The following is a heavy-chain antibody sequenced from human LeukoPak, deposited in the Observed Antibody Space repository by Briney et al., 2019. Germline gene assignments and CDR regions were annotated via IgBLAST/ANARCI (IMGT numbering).Heavy chain of an antibody. CDR1: GFTFSDYA. D-gene: IGHD3-22*01. CDR2: ISDNGGGT. J-gene: IGHJ4*02. V-gene: IGHV3-23*01. CDR3: ATDREGDPSAYYLV. Sequence: GGSLRLSCAASGFTFSDYAMSWVRQAPGKGLEWVSTISDNGGGTYYADSVKGQFTISRDNSKNTLFLQMNSLRAEDSAVYYCATDREGDPSAYYLVGGQGTLITVSS.